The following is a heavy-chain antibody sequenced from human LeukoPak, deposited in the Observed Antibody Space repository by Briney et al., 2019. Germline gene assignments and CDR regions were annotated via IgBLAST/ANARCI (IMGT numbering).Heavy chain of an antibody. D-gene: IGHD3-3*01. CDR2: ISYDGSNK. CDR3: ASGNGFWSGYFDY. CDR1: GFTFSSYA. J-gene: IGHJ4*02. Sequence: GRSLRLSCAASGFTFSSYAMHWVRQAPGKGLEWVAVISYDGSNKYYADSVKGRFTISRDNSKNTLYLQMNSLRAEDTAVYYCASGNGFWSGYFDYWGQRTLVTVSS. V-gene: IGHV3-30-3*01.